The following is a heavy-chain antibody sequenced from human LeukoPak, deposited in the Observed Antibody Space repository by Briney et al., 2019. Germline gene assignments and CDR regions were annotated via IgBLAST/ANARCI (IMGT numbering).Heavy chain of an antibody. V-gene: IGHV3-33*06. CDR2: IWYDGSNK. Sequence: GGSLRLSCAASGFTFSSYGMHWVRQAPGRGLEWVAVIWYDGSNKYYADSVKGRFTISRDNSKNTLYLQMNSLRAEDTAVYYCAKNRVRRRVVVTAMAHWGQGTLVTVSS. J-gene: IGHJ4*02. CDR1: GFTFSSYG. CDR3: AKNRVRRRVVVTAMAH. D-gene: IGHD2-21*02.